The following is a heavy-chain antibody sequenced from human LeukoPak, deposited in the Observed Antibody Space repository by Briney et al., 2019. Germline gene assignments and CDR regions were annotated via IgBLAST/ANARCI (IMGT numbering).Heavy chain of an antibody. Sequence: LETLSLTCTVSGGSINNYYWTWIRQPAGKGLEWIGRIYSSGKTNYNPSLKSRVTMSVDTSNNQLSLMMTSVTAAGTAVFYCARTPQGDNYFDYWGQGHLVTVSS. CDR1: GGSINNYY. D-gene: IGHD3-9*01. V-gene: IGHV4-4*07. CDR3: ARTPQGDNYFDY. CDR2: IYSSGKT. J-gene: IGHJ4*02.